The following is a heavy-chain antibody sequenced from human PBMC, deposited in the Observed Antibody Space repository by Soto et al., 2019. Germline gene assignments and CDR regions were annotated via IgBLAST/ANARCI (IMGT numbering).Heavy chain of an antibody. CDR3: ARIPILRFLEWLPFEHTGPFDY. CDR2: IIPIFGTA. Sequence: QVQLVQSGAEVKKPGSSVKVSCKASGGTFSSYAISWVRQAPGQGLEWMGGIIPIFGTANYAQKFQGRVTITADESTSTAYMELSSLRSEDTAVYYCARIPILRFLEWLPFEHTGPFDYWGQGTLVTVSS. CDR1: GGTFSSYA. V-gene: IGHV1-69*01. J-gene: IGHJ4*02. D-gene: IGHD3-3*01.